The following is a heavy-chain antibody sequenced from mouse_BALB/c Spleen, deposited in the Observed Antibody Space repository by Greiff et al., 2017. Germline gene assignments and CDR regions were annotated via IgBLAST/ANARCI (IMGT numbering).Heavy chain of an antibody. CDR2: IDPYNGGT. V-gene: IGHV1S135*01. CDR3: ARGEPDYWFAY. Sequence: VQLKQSGPELVKPGASVKVSCKASGYAFTSYNMYWVKQSHGKSLEWIGYIDPYNGGTSYNQKFKGKATLIVDKSSSTAYMHLNSLTSEDSAVYYCARGEPDYWFAYWGQGTLVTVSA. CDR1: GYAFTSYN. J-gene: IGHJ3*01. D-gene: IGHD2-4*01.